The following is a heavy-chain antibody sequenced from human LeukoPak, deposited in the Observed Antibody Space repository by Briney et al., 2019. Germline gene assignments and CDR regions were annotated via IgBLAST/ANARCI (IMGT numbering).Heavy chain of an antibody. CDR3: ARGADQEFDF. CDR1: GYSFTAFY. J-gene: IGHJ4*02. Sequence: ASVKVSYKASGYSFTAFYIHWVRQAPGQGLEWMGWIHPRSGETNYAYKFRGRVTMTRDTSISTAYMDLGSLGSDDTAVYYCARGADQEFDFWGQGTLVTVSS. CDR2: IHPRSGET. V-gene: IGHV1-2*02.